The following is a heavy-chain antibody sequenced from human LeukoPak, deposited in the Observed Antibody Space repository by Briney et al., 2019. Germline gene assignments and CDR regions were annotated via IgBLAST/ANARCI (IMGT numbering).Heavy chain of an antibody. Sequence: PSETLSLTCAVYGGSFSGYYWSWIRQPPGKGLEWIGEINHSGSTNYNPSLKSRVTISVDTSKNQFSLKLSSVTAADTAAYYCARGLTIWFGESDDAFDIWGQGTMVTVSS. CDR2: INHSGST. CDR3: ARGLTIWFGESDDAFDI. CDR1: GGSFSGYY. V-gene: IGHV4-34*01. D-gene: IGHD3-10*01. J-gene: IGHJ3*02.